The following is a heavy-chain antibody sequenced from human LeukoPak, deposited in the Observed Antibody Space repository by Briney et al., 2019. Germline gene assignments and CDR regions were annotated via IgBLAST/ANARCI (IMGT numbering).Heavy chain of an antibody. CDR3: AKSGSRGSYPSFDY. CDR2: ISWNSGSI. CDR1: GFTFDDYA. D-gene: IGHD3-16*02. Sequence: GGSLRLSRAASGFTFDDYAMHWVRQAPGKGLEWVSGISWNSGSIGYADSVKGRFTISRDNSKNTLYLQMNSLRAEDTAVYYCAKSGSRGSYPSFDYWGQGTLVTVSS. V-gene: IGHV3-9*01. J-gene: IGHJ4*02.